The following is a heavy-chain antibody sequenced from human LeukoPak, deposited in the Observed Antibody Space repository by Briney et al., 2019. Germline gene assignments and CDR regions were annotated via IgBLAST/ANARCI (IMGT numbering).Heavy chain of an antibody. CDR1: GFSVSGNY. Sequence: PGGSLRLSCAASGFSVSGNYMSWVRQAPGKGLEWVSVIYRGGSTYYADSVKGRFTISRDNSKNTLYLQMNSLRVEDTAVYYCARDGYSIGYFYDLWGQGTLVTVSS. CDR2: IYRGGST. J-gene: IGHJ4*02. V-gene: IGHV3-53*01. D-gene: IGHD3-22*01. CDR3: ARDGYSIGYFYDL.